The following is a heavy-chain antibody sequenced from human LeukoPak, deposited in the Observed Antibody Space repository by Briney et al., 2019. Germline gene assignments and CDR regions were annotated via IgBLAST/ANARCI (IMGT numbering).Heavy chain of an antibody. CDR2: ISAGASTT. Sequence: GGSLRLSCAASGFTFSSFWMHWVRQSPGRGLEWVSHISAGASTTTYADSVKGRFTVSRDNAKNTLYLQMTSLRAEDTAVYYCARALLGLYNWFDPWGQGTLVTVSS. D-gene: IGHD2-15*01. CDR3: ARALLGLYNWFDP. J-gene: IGHJ5*02. CDR1: GFTFSSFW. V-gene: IGHV3-74*03.